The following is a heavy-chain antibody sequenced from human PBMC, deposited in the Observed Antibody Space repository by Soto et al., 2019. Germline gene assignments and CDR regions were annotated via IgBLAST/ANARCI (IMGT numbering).Heavy chain of an antibody. CDR2: ISGSGGST. CDR3: AKGQTLLDPQSDLDY. V-gene: IGHV3-23*01. Sequence: GGSLRLSCAASGFTFSSYAMSWVRQAPGKGLEWVSAISGSGGSTYYADSVKGRFTISRDNPKNTLYLQMNSLRAEDTAVYYCAKGQTLLDPQSDLDYWGQGTLVTVSS. CDR1: GFTFSSYA. J-gene: IGHJ4*02. D-gene: IGHD2-15*01.